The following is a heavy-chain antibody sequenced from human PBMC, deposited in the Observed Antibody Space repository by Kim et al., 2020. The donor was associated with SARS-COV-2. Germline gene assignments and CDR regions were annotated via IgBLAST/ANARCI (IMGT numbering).Heavy chain of an antibody. J-gene: IGHJ4*02. V-gene: IGHV3-30*04. CDR3: ARGWAALYYFDY. Sequence: GGSLRLSCAASGFTFSSYAMHWVRQAPGKGLEWVAVISYDGSNKYYADSVKGRFTISRDNSKNTLYLQMNSLRAEDTAVYYCARGWAALYYFDYWGQGTLVTVSS. CDR2: ISYDGSNK. CDR1: GFTFSSYA. D-gene: IGHD6-6*01.